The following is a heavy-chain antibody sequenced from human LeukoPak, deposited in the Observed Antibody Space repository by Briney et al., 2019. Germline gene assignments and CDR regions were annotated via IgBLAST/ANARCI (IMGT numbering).Heavy chain of an antibody. CDR1: GFTFSSYG. D-gene: IGHD6-19*01. Sequence: GGSLRLSCAASGFTFSSYGTHWVRQAPGKGLEWVAVISYDGSNKYYADSVKGRFTISRDNSRNTLYLQMNSLRAEDTAVYYCARDHAISVAGSGLDYWGQGTLVTVSA. CDR3: ARDHAISVAGSGLDY. J-gene: IGHJ4*02. V-gene: IGHV3-30*03. CDR2: ISYDGSNK.